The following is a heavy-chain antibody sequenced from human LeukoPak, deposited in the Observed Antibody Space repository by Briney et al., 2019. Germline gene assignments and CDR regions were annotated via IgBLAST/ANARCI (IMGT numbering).Heavy chain of an antibody. D-gene: IGHD2-2*02. CDR3: ARVAYDYCSSTSCYTRGDDPYYFDY. CDR2: IIPIFGTA. V-gene: IGHV1-69*13. J-gene: IGHJ4*02. CDR1: GGTFSSYA. Sequence: SVKVSCKASGGTFSSYAFSWVRQAPGQGLEWMGGIIPIFGTANYAQKFQGRVTITADESTSTAYMELSSLRSEDTAVYYCARVAYDYCSSTSCYTRGDDPYYFDYWGQGTLVTVSS.